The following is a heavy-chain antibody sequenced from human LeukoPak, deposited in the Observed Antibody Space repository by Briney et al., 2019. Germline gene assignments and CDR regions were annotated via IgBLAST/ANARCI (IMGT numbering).Heavy chain of an antibody. J-gene: IGHJ4*02. D-gene: IGHD6-13*01. CDR3: ARVSGTPAAGAFDY. V-gene: IGHV4-4*07. CDR1: GGSISSYY. Sequence: SETLSLTCTVSGGSISSYYWSWIRQPAGKGLEWIWRIYTSGSTNYNPSLKSRVTMSVDTSKNQFSLKLSSVTAADTAVYYCARVSGTPAAGAFDYWGQGTLVTVSS. CDR2: IYTSGST.